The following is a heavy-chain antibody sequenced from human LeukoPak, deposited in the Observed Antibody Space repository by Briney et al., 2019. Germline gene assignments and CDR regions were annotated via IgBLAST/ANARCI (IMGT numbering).Heavy chain of an antibody. CDR3: ARRWLGGFDY. V-gene: IGHV4-39*01. Sequence: KPSETLSLTCTVSGGSISSSSYYWGWIRQPPGKGLEWIGGIYISGSTYYNPSLKSRVTISEDTSKNQFSLKLSSVTAADTAVYYCARRWLGGFDYWGQGTLVTVSS. J-gene: IGHJ4*02. D-gene: IGHD1-26*01. CDR2: IYISGST. CDR1: GGSISSSSYY.